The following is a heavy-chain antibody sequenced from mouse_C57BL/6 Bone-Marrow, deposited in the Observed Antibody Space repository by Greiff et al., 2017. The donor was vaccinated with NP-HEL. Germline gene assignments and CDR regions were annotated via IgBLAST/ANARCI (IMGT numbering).Heavy chain of an antibody. CDR1: GFSFNTYA. Sequence: GGGLVQPKGSLKLSCAASGFSFNTYAMNWVRQAPGKGLEWAARIRSKSNNYATYYAESVKDRITISRDDPESMLYLQMNNLKTEDTAMYYCVRPVAGYYPYYYAMDYWGQGTSVTVSS. V-gene: IGHV10-1*01. J-gene: IGHJ4*01. CDR3: VRPVAGYYPYYYAMDY. D-gene: IGHD2-3*01. CDR2: IRSKSNNYAT.